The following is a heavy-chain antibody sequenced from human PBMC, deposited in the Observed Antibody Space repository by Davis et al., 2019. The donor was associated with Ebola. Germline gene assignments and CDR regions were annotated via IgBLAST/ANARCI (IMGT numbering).Heavy chain of an antibody. J-gene: IGHJ3*02. CDR3: AREHGVLRGAFDI. V-gene: IGHV1-2*04. CDR1: GYTFTGYY. CDR2: INPNSGGT. Sequence: ASVKVSCKASGYTFTGYYMHWVRQAPGQGLEWMGWINPNSGGTNYAQKFQGWVTMTRDTSISTAYMELSRLRSDDTAVYYCAREHGVLRGAFDIWGQGTMVTVSS. D-gene: IGHD2-15*01.